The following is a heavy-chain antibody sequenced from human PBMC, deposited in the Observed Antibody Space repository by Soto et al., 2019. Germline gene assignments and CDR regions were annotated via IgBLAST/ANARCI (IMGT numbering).Heavy chain of an antibody. CDR2: ISYDGSNK. CDR1: GFTFSSYG. V-gene: IGHV3-30*03. Sequence: QVQLAESGGGVVQPGRSLRLSCAASGFTFSSYGMHWVRQAPGKGLEWVAVISYDGSNKYYADSVKGRFTISRDNSKNTLYLQMNSLRAEDTAVYYCAAYDTDYYYYGIDVWGQGTTVTVSS. J-gene: IGHJ6*02. D-gene: IGHD3-22*01. CDR3: AAYDTDYYYYGIDV.